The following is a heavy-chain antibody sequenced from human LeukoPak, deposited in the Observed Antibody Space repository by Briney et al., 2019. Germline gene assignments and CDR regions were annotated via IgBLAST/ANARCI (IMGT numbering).Heavy chain of an antibody. CDR1: GGSISSSSYY. V-gene: IGHV4-39*01. Sequence: SETLSLTCTVPGGSISSSSYYWGWIRQPPGKGLEWIGSIYYSGSTYYTPSLKSRVTISVDTSKNKFSLKLSSVTAAGTAVYYCAFRGYSYGPLYYFDYWGQGTLVTVSS. J-gene: IGHJ4*02. CDR3: AFRGYSYGPLYYFDY. D-gene: IGHD5-18*01. CDR2: IYYSGST.